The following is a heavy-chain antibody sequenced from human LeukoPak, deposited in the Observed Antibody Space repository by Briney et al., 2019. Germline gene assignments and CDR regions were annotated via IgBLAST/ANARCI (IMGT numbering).Heavy chain of an antibody. CDR3: AREYGDYVYY. CDR2: IYSSGTT. Sequence: GGSLRLSCAASGFTVSSNYMRWVRQAPGKGLEWVSVIYSSGTTYYADSVKGRFTISRDNSKNTLYLQMNSLRAEDTAVYYCAREYGDYVYYWGQGTLVTVSS. V-gene: IGHV3-66*01. D-gene: IGHD4-17*01. J-gene: IGHJ4*02. CDR1: GFTVSSNY.